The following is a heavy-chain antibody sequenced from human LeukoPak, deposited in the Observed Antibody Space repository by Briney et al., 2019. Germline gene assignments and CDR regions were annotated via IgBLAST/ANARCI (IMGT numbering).Heavy chain of an antibody. CDR1: GYTFTSYA. CDR3: ASQNYYDSSGYYLSMDV. V-gene: IGHV1-3*01. J-gene: IGHJ6*02. CDR2: INAGNGNT. D-gene: IGHD3-22*01. Sequence: ASVKVSCKASGYTFTSYAMHWVRQAPGQRLEWMGWINAGNGNTKYSQKFQGRVTITRDTSASTAYMELSSLRSEDTAVYYCASQNYYDSSGYYLSMDVWGQGTTVTVSS.